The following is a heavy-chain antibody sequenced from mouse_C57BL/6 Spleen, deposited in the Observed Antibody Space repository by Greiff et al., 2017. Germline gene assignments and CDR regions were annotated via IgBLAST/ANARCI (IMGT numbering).Heavy chain of an antibody. J-gene: IGHJ4*01. Sequence: VKLMESGPELVKPGASVKISCKASGYSFTSYYIHWVKQRPGQGLEWIGWIYPGSGNTKYNEKFKGKATLTADTSSSTAYMQLSSLTSEDSAVYYCARSGDSSGYVGAMDYWGQGTSVTVSS. CDR2: IYPGSGNT. V-gene: IGHV1-66*01. D-gene: IGHD3-2*02. CDR3: ARSGDSSGYVGAMDY. CDR1: GYSFTSYY.